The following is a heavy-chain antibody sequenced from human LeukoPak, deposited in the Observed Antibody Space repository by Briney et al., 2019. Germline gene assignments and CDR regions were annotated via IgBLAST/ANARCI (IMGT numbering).Heavy chain of an antibody. Sequence: GGSLRLSCAASGFTFSNAWMSWVRQAPGKGLEWVAVISYDGSNKYYADSVKGRFTISRDNSKNTLYLQMNSLRAEDTAVYYCAKLLYYYDSSQPYWGQGTLVTVSS. CDR1: GFTFSNAW. CDR3: AKLLYYYDSSQPY. CDR2: ISYDGSNK. V-gene: IGHV3-30*18. D-gene: IGHD3-22*01. J-gene: IGHJ4*02.